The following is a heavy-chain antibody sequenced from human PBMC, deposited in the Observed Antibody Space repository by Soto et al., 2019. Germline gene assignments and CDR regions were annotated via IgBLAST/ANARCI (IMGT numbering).Heavy chain of an antibody. CDR3: AKATVLPPPSFDY. CDR1: GFTFSSYA. D-gene: IGHD1-26*01. Sequence: EVQLLESGGGLVQPGGSLRLSCAASGFTFSSYAMSWVRQAPGQGLEWVSAISGSGGSTYYADSVKGRFTISRDNSKNTRYLQMNTLRAEDTAVYYCAKATVLPPPSFDYWGQRTLVTVSS. J-gene: IGHJ4*02. CDR2: ISGSGGST. V-gene: IGHV3-23*01.